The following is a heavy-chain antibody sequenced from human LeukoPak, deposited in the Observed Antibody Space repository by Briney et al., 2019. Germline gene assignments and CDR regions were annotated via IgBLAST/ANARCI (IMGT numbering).Heavy chain of an antibody. CDR3: ATDPYYYDILTGPPTPKFDY. V-gene: IGHV3-23*01. CDR1: GFTFSSYA. J-gene: IGHJ4*02. Sequence: QTGGSLRLSCAASGFTFSSYAMSWVRQAPGKGLEWVSAISGSGGGTYYADSVKGRFTIPRDNSKNTLYLQMNSLRAEDAAVYYCATDPYYYDILTGPPTPKFDYWGQGTLVTVSS. CDR2: ISGSGGGT. D-gene: IGHD3-9*01.